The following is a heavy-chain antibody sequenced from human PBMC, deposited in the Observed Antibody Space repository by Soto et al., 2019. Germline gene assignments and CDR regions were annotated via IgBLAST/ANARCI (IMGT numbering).Heavy chain of an antibody. J-gene: IGHJ5*02. CDR3: AKDLEVVGENRWGHES. CDR2: IQYEGSNK. Sequence: PGGSLRLSCEAAGFTFRNDGRHWVRHTPVKGRGWVAGIQYEGSNKYYAESVKGRFTISRDNSKNTLYLEIDRLRAEATAVYYCAKDLEVVGENRWGHESWAQGILVPVSS. D-gene: IGHD1-26*01. V-gene: IGHV3-30*02. CDR1: GFTFRNDG.